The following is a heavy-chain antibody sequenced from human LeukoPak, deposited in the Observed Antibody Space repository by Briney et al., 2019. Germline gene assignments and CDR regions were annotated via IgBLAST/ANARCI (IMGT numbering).Heavy chain of an antibody. Sequence: ASVKVSCKASGYTFTGYYMHWVRQAPGQGLEWMGWINPNSGGTNYAQKFQGRVTMTRDTSISTAYMELSRLRSDDTAVYYCAREPIGYCSGGSCYGYYYYYCGMDVWGQGTTVTVSS. CDR2: INPNSGGT. J-gene: IGHJ6*02. V-gene: IGHV1-2*02. CDR3: AREPIGYCSGGSCYGYYYYYCGMDV. CDR1: GYTFTGYY. D-gene: IGHD2-15*01.